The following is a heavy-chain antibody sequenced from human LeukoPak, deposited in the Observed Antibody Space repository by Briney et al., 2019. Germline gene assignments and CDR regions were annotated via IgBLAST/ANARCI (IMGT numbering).Heavy chain of an antibody. Sequence: PGESLKISCNSSGYIYTSYWIGWVRQMPGKGLEWMGIIYPGDSDTRYSPSFQGQVTISADKSISTAYLQWSSLKASDTAMYYCVRLCGRELLGAFDIWGQGTMVTVSS. D-gene: IGHD1-26*01. CDR2: IYPGDSDT. J-gene: IGHJ3*02. CDR1: GYIYTSYW. V-gene: IGHV5-51*01. CDR3: VRLCGRELLGAFDI.